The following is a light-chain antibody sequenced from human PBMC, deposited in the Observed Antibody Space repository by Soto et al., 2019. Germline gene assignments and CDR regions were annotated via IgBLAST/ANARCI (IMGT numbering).Light chain of an antibody. V-gene: IGKV3D-15*01. CDR3: QQYNNWPSIT. J-gene: IGKJ5*01. Sequence: EIVMTQSPATLSVSPWERATLSCRASQSVSSNLAWYQQKPGQAPRLLIYGASTRATGIPARFSGSGSGTEFTLTISSPQSEDFAVYYCQQYNNWPSITFGQGTRLEIK. CDR1: QSVSSN. CDR2: GAS.